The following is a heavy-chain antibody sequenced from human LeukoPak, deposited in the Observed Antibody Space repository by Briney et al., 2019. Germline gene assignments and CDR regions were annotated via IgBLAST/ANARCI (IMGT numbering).Heavy chain of an antibody. CDR2: INPNNGGT. CDR3: ARVDPAMGRDYYFDW. J-gene: IGHJ4*02. V-gene: IGHV1-2*02. CDR1: GYTFTSYG. D-gene: IGHD3-10*01. Sequence: GASVKVSCKASGYTFTSYGISWVRQALGQGLEWMGWINPNNGGTKYAQKFQGRVTMTSDTSISTAYMDLTGLTSDDTAMYYCARVDPAMGRDYYFDWWGQGTLDTVSS.